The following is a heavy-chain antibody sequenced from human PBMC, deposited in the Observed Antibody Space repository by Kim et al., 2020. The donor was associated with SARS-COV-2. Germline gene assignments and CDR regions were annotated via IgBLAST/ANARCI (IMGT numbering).Heavy chain of an antibody. J-gene: IGHJ4*02. V-gene: IGHV3-23*01. Sequence: GGSLRLSCAASGFTFSFYAMSWVRQAPGKGLEWVSTISNDGENTHYGDSVTGLFTISRDNSKSTLSLEMNSLRAEDTAMYYCVRDLTYNYVHWGQGTLVTVSS. CDR3: VRDLTYNYVH. CDR1: GFTFSFYA. D-gene: IGHD3-10*02. CDR2: ISNDGENT.